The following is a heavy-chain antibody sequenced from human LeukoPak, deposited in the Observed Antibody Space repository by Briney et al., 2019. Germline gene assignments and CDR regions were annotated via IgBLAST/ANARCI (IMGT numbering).Heavy chain of an antibody. V-gene: IGHV4-59*01. CDR2: IYYSGST. Sequence: TSETLSLTCTVSGGSISSYYWSRIRQPPGKGLEWIGYIYYSGSTNYNPSLKSRVTISVDTSKNQFSLKLSSVTAADTAVYYCARRDRGWFDPWGQGTLVTVSS. CDR3: ARRDRGWFDP. J-gene: IGHJ5*02. CDR1: GGSISSYY.